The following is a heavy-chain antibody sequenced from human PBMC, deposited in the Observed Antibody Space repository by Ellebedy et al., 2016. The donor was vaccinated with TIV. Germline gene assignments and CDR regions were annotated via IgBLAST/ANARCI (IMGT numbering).Heavy chain of an antibody. V-gene: IGHV1-18*01. Sequence: AASVKVSCKASGYRFDSYALTWVREAPGQGLEWMGWISTYNGKTNYEQNFQGRVTLTTDTSTSKAYMELRSLTSDDTAVYFCARVSAVTAHFDYWGQGTLVTVSS. J-gene: IGHJ4*02. CDR1: GYRFDSYA. D-gene: IGHD2-21*02. CDR3: ARVSAVTAHFDY. CDR2: ISTYNGKT.